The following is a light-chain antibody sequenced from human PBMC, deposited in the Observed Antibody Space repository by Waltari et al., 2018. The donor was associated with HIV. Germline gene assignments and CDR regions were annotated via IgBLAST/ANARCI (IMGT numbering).Light chain of an antibody. J-gene: IGKJ2*01. CDR2: TAS. Sequence: DIQMTQSPSSLSASVGDTVTITCRASQTISTYLNWYQQRPGKVPKLRIYTASNLETGVPSRFRGSRSGTDFTLTSSSLQAEDFTTYYCQQRYSVPYTFGQGTKLEIK. CDR3: QQRYSVPYT. CDR1: QTISTY. V-gene: IGKV1-39*01.